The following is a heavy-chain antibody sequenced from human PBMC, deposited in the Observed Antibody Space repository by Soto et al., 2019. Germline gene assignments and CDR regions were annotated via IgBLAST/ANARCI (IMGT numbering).Heavy chain of an antibody. V-gene: IGHV4-34*01. D-gene: IGHD4-17*01. J-gene: IGHJ4*02. CDR2: INHSGST. CDR3: ARGLIFYGDYDY. CDR1: GGSFSGYY. Sequence: SETLSLTCAVYGGSFSGYYWSWIRQPPGKGLEWIGEINHSGSTNYNPSLKSRVTISVDTSKNQFSLKLSSVTAADTAVYYCARGLIFYGDYDYWGQGTLVTVSS.